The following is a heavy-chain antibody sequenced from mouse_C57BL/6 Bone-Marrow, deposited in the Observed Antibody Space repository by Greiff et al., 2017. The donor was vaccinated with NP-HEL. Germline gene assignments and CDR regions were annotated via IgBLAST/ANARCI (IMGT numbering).Heavy chain of an antibody. Sequence: QVQLKQSEAELARPGASVKLSCKASGYTFTSYGISWVKQRTGQGLEWIGEIYPRSGNTYYNEKFKGKATLTADKSSSTAYMELRSLTSEDSAVYFCARSYSPWFAYWGQGTLVTVSA. V-gene: IGHV1-81*01. J-gene: IGHJ3*01. CDR3: ARSYSPWFAY. CDR1: GYTFTSYG. CDR2: IYPRSGNT. D-gene: IGHD6-5*01.